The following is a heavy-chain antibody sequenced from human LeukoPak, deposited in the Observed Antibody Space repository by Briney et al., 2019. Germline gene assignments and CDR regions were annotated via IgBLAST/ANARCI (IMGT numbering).Heavy chain of an antibody. J-gene: IGHJ4*02. CDR2: ISSSGTTI. CDR3: ARDLSGFDY. V-gene: IGHV3-48*03. Sequence: GGSLRLSCAASGFTFSSYEMNWVRQAPGKGLEWVSYISSSGTTIYYADSVKGRFTISRDNAKNSLYLQMNSLRAEDTAFYYCARDLSGFDYWGQGTLVTVSS. CDR1: GFTFSSYE.